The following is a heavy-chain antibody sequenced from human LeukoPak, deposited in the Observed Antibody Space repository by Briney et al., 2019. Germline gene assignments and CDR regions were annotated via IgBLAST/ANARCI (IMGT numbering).Heavy chain of an antibody. J-gene: IGHJ4*02. CDR3: AKDFFLGSSGYYYLDY. CDR2: ISGNGANT. D-gene: IGHD3-22*01. Sequence: GGSLRLSCAASGFSFSSHAMHWVRQAPGKGLEYVSAISGNGANTWYRDSVKGRFSISRDNSEQMLYLQMGSLRAEDMGVYYCAKDFFLGSSGYYYLDYWGQGTLVTVSS. CDR1: GFSFSSHA. V-gene: IGHV3-64*02.